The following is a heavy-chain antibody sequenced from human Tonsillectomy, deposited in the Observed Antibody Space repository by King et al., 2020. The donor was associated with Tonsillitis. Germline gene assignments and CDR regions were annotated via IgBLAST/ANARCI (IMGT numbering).Heavy chain of an antibody. V-gene: IGHV3-9*01. CDR3: AKGNAAGGGYYYFDY. Sequence: VQLVESGGGWVQPGRSLRPSCAAYGFTFDDYAMHWVRQAPGKGLEWVSGISWNSGSIGYADFVKGRFNISRDNAKHSLYLELNSLRAEDTALYYCAKGNAAGGGYYYFDYWGQGTLVTVSS. D-gene: IGHD2-21*01. CDR2: ISWNSGSI. CDR1: GFTFDDYA. J-gene: IGHJ4*02.